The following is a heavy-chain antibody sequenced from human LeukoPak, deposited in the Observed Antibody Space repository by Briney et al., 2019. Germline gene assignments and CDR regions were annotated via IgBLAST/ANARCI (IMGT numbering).Heavy chain of an antibody. CDR1: GFTSSSYE. CDR2: ISHSVNII. Sequence: GGSLRLSCAASGFTSSSYEMNWVRQALGKGLEWVSYISHSVNIIYYADSVKGRFTISRDNAKNSLYLQMNSLRVEDTAVYYCASGSYYDYWGQGTLVTVSS. CDR3: ASGSYYDY. D-gene: IGHD1-26*01. V-gene: IGHV3-48*03. J-gene: IGHJ4*02.